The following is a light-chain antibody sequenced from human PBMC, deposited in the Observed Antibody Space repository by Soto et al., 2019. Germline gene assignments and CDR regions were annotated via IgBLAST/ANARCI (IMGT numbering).Light chain of an antibody. J-gene: IGKJ4*01. V-gene: IGKV1-39*01. CDR1: QSISSY. CDR2: AAS. Sequence: DIQMTQSPSSLSASVGDRVTITCRASQSISSYLNWYQQKPGKAPKLLIYAASSLQSGVPSRFSRSGSGTDFTLTISSLQPEDFATYYCQESYSIPRLTFGGGTKVEIK. CDR3: QESYSIPRLT.